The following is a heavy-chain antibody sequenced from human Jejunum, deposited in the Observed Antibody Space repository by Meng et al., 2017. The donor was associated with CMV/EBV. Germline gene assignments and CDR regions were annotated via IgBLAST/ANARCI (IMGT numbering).Heavy chain of an antibody. V-gene: IGHV4-30-4*01. CDR1: TGSISSGDYY. CDR3: AREARYSYAIDY. Sequence: CTLSTGSISSGDYYWSWIRQPPGKGLEWIGYIYYSGSAYYNPSLKSRVTMSVDTSNNQFSLRLSSVSAADTAVYYCAREARYSYAIDYWGHGTLVTVS. CDR2: IYYSGSA. J-gene: IGHJ4*01. D-gene: IGHD3-10*01.